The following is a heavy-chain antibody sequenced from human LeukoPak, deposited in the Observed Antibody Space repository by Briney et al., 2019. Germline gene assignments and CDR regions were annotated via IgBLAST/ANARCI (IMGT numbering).Heavy chain of an antibody. D-gene: IGHD1-1*01. J-gene: IGHJ3*02. V-gene: IGHV3-74*03. CDR3: TRDWRNVGLDI. Sequence: GGSLRLSCAASGFTLSSFWMHWVRQAPGKGLVWVSRIYSDGTITTYADSVKGRFTISRDNAKNTLSLQMNSLRAEDTAEYYCTRDWRNVGLDIWGQGTMVTVSS. CDR1: GFTLSSFW. CDR2: IYSDGTIT.